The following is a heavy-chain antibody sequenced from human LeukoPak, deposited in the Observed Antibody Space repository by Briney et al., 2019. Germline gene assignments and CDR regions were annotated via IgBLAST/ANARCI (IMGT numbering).Heavy chain of an antibody. J-gene: IGHJ4*02. CDR1: GGSISSGGYF. D-gene: IGHD2-2*01. CDR3: ARAPLRYCSGTSCSCFDY. CDR2: IYHSGST. V-gene: IGHV4-30-2*01. Sequence: SETLSLTCAVSGGSISSGGYFWSWIRQPPGKGLEWIGYIYHSGSTYYNPSLKSRVTISVDRSKNQFSLKLSSVTAADTAVYYCARAPLRYCSGTSCSCFDYWGQGTLVTVSS.